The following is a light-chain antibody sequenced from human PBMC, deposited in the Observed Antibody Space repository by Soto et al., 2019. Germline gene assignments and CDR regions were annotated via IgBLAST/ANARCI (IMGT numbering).Light chain of an antibody. CDR3: QLYGGSHMFS. CDR1: QGISSSY. Sequence: EIVLTQSPGTLSLSPGEGGTLSCRASQGISSSYLAWYQQKPGQSPRLLFYAASSRATGVPDRFSGSGSGTDFTLTISRLEPEDFAVYYCQLYGGSHMFSFGQGTKLEIK. CDR2: AAS. V-gene: IGKV3-20*01. J-gene: IGKJ2*01.